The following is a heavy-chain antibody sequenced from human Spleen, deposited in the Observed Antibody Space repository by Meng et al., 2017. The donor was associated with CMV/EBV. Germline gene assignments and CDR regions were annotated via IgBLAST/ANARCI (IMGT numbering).Heavy chain of an antibody. V-gene: IGHV4-59*01. CDR3: VRLESGFWSGYFVY. CDR1: GGSINGYF. CDR2: FSYGGST. D-gene: IGHD3-3*01. Sequence: ESLKISCTVSGGSINGYFWSWIRQPPGKGLEWIGYFSYGGSTNYNPSLKSRVTILVDTSTNQFSLKLSSVTAADTAVYYCVRLESGFWSGYFVYWGQGALVTVSS. J-gene: IGHJ4*02.